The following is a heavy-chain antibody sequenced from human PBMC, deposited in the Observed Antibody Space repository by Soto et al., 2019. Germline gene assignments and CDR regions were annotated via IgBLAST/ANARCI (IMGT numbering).Heavy chain of an antibody. J-gene: IGHJ4*02. CDR1: GFSFRSYG. Sequence: QVQVVESGGGVVQPGRSLRLSCEAFGFSFRSYGMHWVRQAPGKGLEWVAGISYDGSNKNYADSVNGRFTISRDNSKNTLYLQMNSLRAEDTAVYYCSTGSYSSGWYFDHWGQGTLVTVSS. CDR3: STGSYSSGWYFDH. V-gene: IGHV3-30*03. D-gene: IGHD6-19*01. CDR2: ISYDGSNK.